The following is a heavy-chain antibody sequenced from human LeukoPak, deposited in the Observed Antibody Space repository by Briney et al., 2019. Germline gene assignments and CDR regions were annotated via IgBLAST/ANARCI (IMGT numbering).Heavy chain of an antibody. Sequence: ASVNVSCKAAGYTFTSYAMHWVRQAPGQRLELVGWINACNGNTKYSHKFHGRVTITRDTSASTNYMELGSLRSEDTGVYYCARHPDGAAAGTGFDYWGKGPLVTVPS. V-gene: IGHV1-3*01. CDR3: ARHPDGAAAGTGFDY. D-gene: IGHD6-13*01. CDR2: INACNGNT. J-gene: IGHJ4*02. CDR1: GYTFTSYA.